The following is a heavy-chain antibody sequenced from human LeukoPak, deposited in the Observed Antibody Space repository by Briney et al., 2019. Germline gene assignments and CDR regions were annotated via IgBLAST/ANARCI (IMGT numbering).Heavy chain of an antibody. CDR2: IYYSGST. J-gene: IGHJ3*02. CDR3: ARDLIVSGFPHAFDI. V-gene: IGHV4-59*01. D-gene: IGHD3-16*01. Sequence: KTSETLSLTCTVSGGSISSYYWSWIRQPPGKGLEWIGYIYYSGSTNYNPSLKSRVTISVDTSKNQFSLKLSSVTAADTAVYYCARDLIVSGFPHAFDIWGQGTMVTVSS. CDR1: GGSISSYY.